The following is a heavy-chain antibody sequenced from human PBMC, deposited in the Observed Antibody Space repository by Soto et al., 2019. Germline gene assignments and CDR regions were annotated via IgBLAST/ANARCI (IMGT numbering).Heavy chain of an antibody. CDR1: GGSISSGDYY. CDR3: ARERGSQNYYYYGMDV. J-gene: IGHJ6*02. D-gene: IGHD6-25*01. CDR2: IYYSGST. V-gene: IGHV4-30-4*01. Sequence: SETLSLTCTVSGGSISSGDYYWSWIRQPPGKGLEWIGYIYYSGSTYYNPSLKSRVTISVDTSKNQFSLKLSSVTAADTAVYYCARERGSQNYYYYGMDVWGQGTTVTVSS.